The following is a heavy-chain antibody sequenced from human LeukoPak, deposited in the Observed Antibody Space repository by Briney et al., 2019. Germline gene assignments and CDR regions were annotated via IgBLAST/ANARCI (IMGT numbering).Heavy chain of an antibody. Sequence: SETLSLTGTVSGGSISSYYWSWLRQPPVKELEWIGQIYNSGGTHYNPSLKSRVIISIDTSNNQFSLKVNSVTAADTAVYYCVRDRSYYFDYWGQGTLVTVSS. CDR3: VRDRSYYFDY. CDR1: GGSISSYY. CDR2: IYNSGGT. J-gene: IGHJ4*02. V-gene: IGHV4-59*01.